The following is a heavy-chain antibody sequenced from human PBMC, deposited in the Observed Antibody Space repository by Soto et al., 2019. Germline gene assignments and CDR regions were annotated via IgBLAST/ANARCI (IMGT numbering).Heavy chain of an antibody. CDR2: IDPSDSYT. CDR1: WYNITSHG. V-gene: IGHV5-10-1*01. D-gene: IGHD3-22*01. CDR3: ARLHPYYYDSSGYYGYSYYGMDV. J-gene: IGHJ6*02. Sequence: QPLKIWKSGSWYNITSHGISRVIKKNGKGLEWMGRIDPSDSYTNYSPSCQGHVTISAAKSISTAYLQWSSLKASATAMYYCARLHPYYYDSSGYYGYSYYGMDVWGQGTTVTVSS.